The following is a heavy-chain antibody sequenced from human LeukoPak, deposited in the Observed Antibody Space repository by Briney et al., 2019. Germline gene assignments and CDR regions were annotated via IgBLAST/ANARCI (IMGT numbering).Heavy chain of an antibody. Sequence: PGGSLRLSCAASGFTFSSYAMSWVRQAPGKGLEWVSKISASGGSTSYADSVKGRFTISRDSSENTPYLQMNSLRAEDTAIYYCAKYGGSYFDYWGQGTLVTVPS. CDR1: GFTFSSYA. CDR2: ISASGGST. V-gene: IGHV3-23*01. CDR3: AKYGGSYFDY. D-gene: IGHD3-16*01. J-gene: IGHJ4*02.